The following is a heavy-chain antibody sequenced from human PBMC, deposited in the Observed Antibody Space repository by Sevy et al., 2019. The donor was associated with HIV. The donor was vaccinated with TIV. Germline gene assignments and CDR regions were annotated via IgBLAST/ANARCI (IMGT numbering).Heavy chain of an antibody. CDR2: LSFGCGKI. CDR3: AREGCTRPHDY. Sequence: GGPLRLSCAASGLAFFDFSLSWIRKAQGKGLEWVETLSFGCGKINYADSVKGRFTISRVNSKNSFYLQMDNLRVEDTALYYCAREGCTRPHDYWGQGTRVTVSS. V-gene: IGHV3-23*01. CDR1: GLAFFDFS. J-gene: IGHJ4*02. D-gene: IGHD2-8*01.